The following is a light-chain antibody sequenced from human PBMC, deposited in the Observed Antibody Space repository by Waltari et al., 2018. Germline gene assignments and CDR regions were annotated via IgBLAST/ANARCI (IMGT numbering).Light chain of an antibody. CDR2: RVS. V-gene: IGKV2-30*02. CDR3: MQGIHWPYT. CDR1: QSLVHSDGNTH. J-gene: IGKJ2*01. Sequence: DVVMTQSPLSLPVTLGQPASISCKSSQSLVHSDGNTHLNWFHQRPGQSPRRLIYRVSNRDPGVPDRFSGGGSGTDFTLKISRVEAEDVGVYYCMQGIHWPYTFGQGTRLDIK.